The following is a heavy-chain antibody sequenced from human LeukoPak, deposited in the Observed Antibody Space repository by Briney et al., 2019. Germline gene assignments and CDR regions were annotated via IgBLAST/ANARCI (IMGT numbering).Heavy chain of an antibody. J-gene: IGHJ6*03. Sequence: SETLSLTCTVSGGSISSSSYYWGWIRQPPGKGLGWIGSIYYSGSTYYNPSLKSRVTISVDTSKNQFSLKLSSVTAADTAVHYCASPRATYYGSGSYYNAYYYYYMDVWGKGTTVTVSS. CDR3: ASPRATYYGSGSYYNAYYYYYMDV. CDR2: IYYSGST. V-gene: IGHV4-39*01. CDR1: GGSISSSSYY. D-gene: IGHD3-10*01.